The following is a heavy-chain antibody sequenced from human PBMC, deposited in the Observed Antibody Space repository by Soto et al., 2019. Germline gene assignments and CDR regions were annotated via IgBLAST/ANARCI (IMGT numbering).Heavy chain of an antibody. CDR1: GGSFSGYY. CDR2: INHSGST. CDR3: TQGAAHTPIPFDY. D-gene: IGHD6-6*01. Sequence: SETLSLTCAVYGGSFSGYYWSWIRQPPGKGLEWIGEINHSGSTNYNPSLKSRVTISVDTSKNQFSLKLSSVTAADTAVYYCTQGAAHTPIPFDYWGQGTXVPVAS. J-gene: IGHJ4*02. V-gene: IGHV4-34*01.